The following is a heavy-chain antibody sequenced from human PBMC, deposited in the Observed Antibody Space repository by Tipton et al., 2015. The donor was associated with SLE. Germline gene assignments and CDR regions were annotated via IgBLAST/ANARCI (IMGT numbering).Heavy chain of an antibody. J-gene: IGHJ4*02. CDR3: ARVRDVLGDYCDY. D-gene: IGHD2-8*01. CDR2: FYTGGST. V-gene: IGHV4-4*08. CDR1: GGSLSSYY. Sequence: TLSLTCTVSGGSLSSYYWSWIRQPPGKGLEWIGYFYTGGSTNYNPSLKSRVPISVDTSKNQCSLKLRSVTAADTAVYYCARVRDVLGDYCDYWGQGTLVTVSS.